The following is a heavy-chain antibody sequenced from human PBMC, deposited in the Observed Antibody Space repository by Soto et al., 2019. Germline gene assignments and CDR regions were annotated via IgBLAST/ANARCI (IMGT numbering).Heavy chain of an antibody. Sequence: GASVKVSCKASGYTFTSYAMHWVRQAPGQRLEWMGWINAGNGNTKYSRKFQGRVTITRDTSASTAYMELSSLRSEDTAVYYCARAVMATSLYYFDYWGQGTLVTVSS. CDR3: ARAVMATSLYYFDY. CDR1: GYTFTSYA. V-gene: IGHV1-3*01. J-gene: IGHJ4*02. D-gene: IGHD2-21*01. CDR2: INAGNGNT.